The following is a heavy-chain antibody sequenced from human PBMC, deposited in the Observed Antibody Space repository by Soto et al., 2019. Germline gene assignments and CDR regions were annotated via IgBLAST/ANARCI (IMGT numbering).Heavy chain of an antibody. V-gene: IGHV1-46*03. CDR3: GSGGSRRQYYYYMDV. D-gene: IGHD2-2*01. J-gene: IGHJ6*03. CDR1: GYTFTSYY. CDR2: INPSGGST. Sequence: GASVKVSCKASGYTFTSYYMHWVRQAPGQGLEWMGIINPSGGSTSYAQKFQGRVTVTRDTSTSTVYMELSSLRSEDTAVYYCGSGGSRRQYYYYMDVWGKGTTVTVSS.